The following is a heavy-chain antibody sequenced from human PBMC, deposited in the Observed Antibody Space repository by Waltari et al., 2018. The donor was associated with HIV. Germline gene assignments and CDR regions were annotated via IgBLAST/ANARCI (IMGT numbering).Heavy chain of an antibody. CDR1: GGSFTSYS. CDR3: ASARETMGVDFDF. V-gene: IGHV1-69*08. CDR2: VIPMSGTA. J-gene: IGHJ4*02. D-gene: IGHD3-10*01. Sequence: QVQLVQSGAEVRKPGSSVKVSCKASGGSFTSYSIHWVRQAPGQGLEWMGRVIPMSGTAMKAQKFQARVTISADKSTTTAYMELTSLRTEDTAVYYCASARETMGVDFDFWGQGTLVTVSS.